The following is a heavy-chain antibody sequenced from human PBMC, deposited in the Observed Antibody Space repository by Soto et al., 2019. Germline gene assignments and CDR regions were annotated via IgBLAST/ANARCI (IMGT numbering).Heavy chain of an antibody. D-gene: IGHD1-26*01. CDR3: ATRWGATTHERDY. J-gene: IGHJ4*02. CDR1: GCTFSSYA. V-gene: IGHV1-69*13. Sequence: AVKVSCKASGCTFSSYAISWVRQAPGQGLEWMGGIIPIFGTANYAQKFQGRVTITADESTSTAYMELSSLRSEDTAVYYCATRWGATTHERDYWGQGTLVTVSS. CDR2: IIPIFGTA.